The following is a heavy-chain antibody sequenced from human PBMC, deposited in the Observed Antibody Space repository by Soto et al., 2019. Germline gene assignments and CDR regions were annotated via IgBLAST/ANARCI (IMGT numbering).Heavy chain of an antibody. CDR3: AKDLSPYSGYELRGVAAAGTEDYMDV. CDR1: GFTFSSYA. V-gene: IGHV3-23*01. Sequence: GGSLRLSCAASGFTFSSYAMSWVRQAPGKGLEWVSAISGSGGSTYYADSVKGRFTISRDNSKNTLYLQMNSLRAEDTAVYYCAKDLSPYSGYELRGVAAAGTEDYMDVWGKGTTVTVSS. CDR2: ISGSGGST. J-gene: IGHJ6*03. D-gene: IGHD6-13*01.